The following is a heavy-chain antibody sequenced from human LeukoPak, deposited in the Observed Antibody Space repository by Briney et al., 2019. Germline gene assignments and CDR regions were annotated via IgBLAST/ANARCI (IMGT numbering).Heavy chain of an antibody. CDR3: TRSVAAAGRNFGFDS. V-gene: IGHV1-69*05. CDR1: GGTFSSYA. CDR2: IIPIYGTT. J-gene: IGHJ5*01. D-gene: IGHD6-13*01. Sequence: SVKVSCKASGGTFSSYAISWVRQAPGQGLEWVGLIIPIYGTTKYAQKFQGRVTITTDESTYTAYMELDTLTSEDTAVFYCTRSVAAAGRNFGFDSWGQGTLLIVSS.